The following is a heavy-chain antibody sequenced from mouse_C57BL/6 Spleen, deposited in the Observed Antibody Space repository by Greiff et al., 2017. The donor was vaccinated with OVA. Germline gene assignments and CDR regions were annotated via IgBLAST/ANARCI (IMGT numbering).Heavy chain of an antibody. CDR3: ARYYDDFDY. J-gene: IGHJ2*01. CDR2: INYDGSST. Sequence: EVKLVESEGGLVQPGSSMKLSCTASGFTFSDYYMAWVRQVPEKGLEWVANINYDGSSTYYLDSLKSRFIISRDNAKNILYLQMSSLKSEDTATYYCARYYDDFDYWGQGTTLTVSS. CDR1: GFTFSDYY. V-gene: IGHV5-16*01. D-gene: IGHD1-1*01.